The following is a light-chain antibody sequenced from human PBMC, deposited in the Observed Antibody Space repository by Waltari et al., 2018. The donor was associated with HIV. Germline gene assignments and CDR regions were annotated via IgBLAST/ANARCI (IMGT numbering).Light chain of an antibody. Sequence: DIVMTQSPLSLPVTPGEPASISCRSSQSLPNSNGFNYLDWYLQKPGQSPRLLIYLGSTRAPGVPDRFSGSGSGTDFTLKISRVEAEDVGVYYCMQALQTPLITFGQGTRLEIK. CDR2: LGS. CDR3: MQALQTPLIT. CDR1: QSLPNSNGFNY. J-gene: IGKJ5*01. V-gene: IGKV2-28*01.